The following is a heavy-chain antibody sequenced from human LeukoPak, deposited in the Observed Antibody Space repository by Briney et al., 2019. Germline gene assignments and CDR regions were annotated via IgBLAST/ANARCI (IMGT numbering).Heavy chain of an antibody. Sequence: GGSLRLSCAASGFTFSGYPIHWVRQAPGKGLEWVAVISYDGSNKYYADSVKGRFTISRDNSKNTLYLQMSRLRAEDTAIYYCVRVVAAKETYWGQGILVTVSS. J-gene: IGHJ4*02. D-gene: IGHD2-15*01. CDR3: VRVVAAKETY. CDR1: GFTFSGYP. CDR2: ISYDGSNK. V-gene: IGHV3-30-3*01.